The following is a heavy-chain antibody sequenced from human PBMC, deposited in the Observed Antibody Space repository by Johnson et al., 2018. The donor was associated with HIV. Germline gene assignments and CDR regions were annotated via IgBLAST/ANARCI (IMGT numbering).Heavy chain of an antibody. CDR1: GFTFSSYA. CDR3: ARAYNFWSGENDAFDI. V-gene: IGHV3-30-3*01. CDR2: ISYDGSNK. Sequence: HVQLVESGGGVVQPGRSLRLSCAASGFTFSSYAMHWVRQAPGKGLEWVAVISYDGSNKYYADSVKGRFTISRGNSKNTLYLQMNSLRAEDTAVYYCARAYNFWSGENDAFDIWGQGTMVTVSS. D-gene: IGHD3-3*01. J-gene: IGHJ3*02.